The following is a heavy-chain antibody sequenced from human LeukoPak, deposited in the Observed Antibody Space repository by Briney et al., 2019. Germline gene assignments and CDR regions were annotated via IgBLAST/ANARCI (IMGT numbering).Heavy chain of an antibody. CDR2: INHSGST. CDR1: GGSFSGYY. CDR3: ARGSTEQLVRSDYFDY. Sequence: SETLSLTCAVYGGSFSGYYWSWIRQPPGKGLEWIGEINHSGSTNYNPSLKSRVTISVDTSKNQFSLKLSSVTAADTAVYYCARGSTEQLVRSDYFDYWGQGTLVTVSS. D-gene: IGHD6-6*01. V-gene: IGHV4-34*01. J-gene: IGHJ4*02.